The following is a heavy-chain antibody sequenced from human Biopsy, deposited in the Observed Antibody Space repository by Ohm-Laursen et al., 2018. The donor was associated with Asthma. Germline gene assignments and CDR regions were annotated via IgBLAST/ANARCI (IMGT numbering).Heavy chain of an antibody. Sequence: SLRLSCSASGFVFRSHAMHWVRQAPGKGLEWVAVVSYDGGVAHYADSMKGRFTISRDNAKSTLYLQMNRLRTDDTAVYYCAKRRGYSDLADFDHWGQGTLVTVSS. CDR1: GFVFRSHA. CDR2: VSYDGGVA. V-gene: IGHV3-30*18. J-gene: IGHJ4*02. D-gene: IGHD3-3*01. CDR3: AKRRGYSDLADFDH.